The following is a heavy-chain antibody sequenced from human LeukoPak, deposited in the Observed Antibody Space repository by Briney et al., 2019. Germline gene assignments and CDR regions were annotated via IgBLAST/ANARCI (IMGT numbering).Heavy chain of an antibody. V-gene: IGHV4-61*02. Sequence: SQTLSLTCTVSGGSISSGSYYWSWIRQPAGKGLEWIGRIYTSGSTNYNPSLKSRVTISVDTSKNQFSLKLSSVTAADTVVYYCARVVGPLTVTEGYYFYMDVWGEGTTVTVSS. CDR2: IYTSGST. J-gene: IGHJ6*03. CDR3: ARVVGPLTVTEGYYFYMDV. D-gene: IGHD4-17*01. CDR1: GGSISSGSYY.